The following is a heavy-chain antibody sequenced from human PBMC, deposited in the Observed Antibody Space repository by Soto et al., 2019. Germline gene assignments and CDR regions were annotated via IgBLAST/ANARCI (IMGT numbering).Heavy chain of an antibody. V-gene: IGHV4-61*01. D-gene: IGHD1-26*01. J-gene: IGHJ4*02. Sequence: SETLSLTCTVSGGSVSSTSYYWTWIRQPPGKGLEWIGYIHYSGSTNYNPSLQSRVTISVDTSKNHFSLELTSVTAADTAVYYCARAWEHLSFDYWGQGALVTV. CDR3: ARAWEHLSFDY. CDR1: GGSVSSTSYY. CDR2: IHYSGST.